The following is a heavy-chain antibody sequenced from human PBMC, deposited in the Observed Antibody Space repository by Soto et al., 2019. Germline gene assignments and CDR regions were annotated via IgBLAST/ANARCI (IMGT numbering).Heavy chain of an antibody. CDR3: ARKDKSGYCYDWFDP. V-gene: IGHV5-51*01. D-gene: IGHD2-21*02. CDR2: IFPSDSDT. Sequence: PGESLKISCRTSGYKFTSYWIAWVRQMPGKGLEWMGIIFPSDSDTRYSPSFQGQVTISADRSTSTVFLQWASLKASDTAVYFCARKDKSGYCYDWFDPWGQGTLVTVSS. J-gene: IGHJ5*02. CDR1: GYKFTSYW.